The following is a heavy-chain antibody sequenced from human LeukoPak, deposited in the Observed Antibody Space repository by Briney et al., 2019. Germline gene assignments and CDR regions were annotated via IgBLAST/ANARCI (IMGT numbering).Heavy chain of an antibody. D-gene: IGHD2-2*01. CDR3: ARDGGIVVVPAAMSFDY. Sequence: PGGSLRLSCAASGFTFSSYAMHWVRQAPGKGLEWVAVISYDGSNKYYADSVKGRFTISRDNSKNTLYLQMNSLRAEDTAVYYCARDGGIVVVPAAMSFDYWGQGTLVTVSS. CDR2: ISYDGSNK. V-gene: IGHV3-30-3*01. J-gene: IGHJ4*02. CDR1: GFTFSSYA.